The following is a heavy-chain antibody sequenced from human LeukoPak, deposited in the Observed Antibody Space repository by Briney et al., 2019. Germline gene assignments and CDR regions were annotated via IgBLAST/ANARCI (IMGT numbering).Heavy chain of an antibody. Sequence: KPSETLSLTCTVSGGSISSSSYYWGWIRQPPGKGLEWIGSIYYSGSTYYNPSLKSRVTISVDTSKNQFSLKLSSVTAADTAVYYCSRHTSDGGYCYGGTPDYFDYWGQGTLVTVSS. D-gene: IGHD5-18*01. V-gene: IGHV4-39*01. CDR1: GGSISSSSYY. CDR2: IYYSGST. J-gene: IGHJ4*02. CDR3: SRHTSDGGYCYGGTPDYFDY.